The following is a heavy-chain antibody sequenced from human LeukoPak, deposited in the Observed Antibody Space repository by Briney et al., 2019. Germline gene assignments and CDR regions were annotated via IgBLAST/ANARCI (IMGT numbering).Heavy chain of an antibody. CDR2: ITGDGSSI. J-gene: IGHJ3*02. Sequence: GGSLRLSCVASGFTFSNYWMYWVRQAPGQGPVWVSRITGDGSSIIYADSVKGRFTISRDNAKSTLYLQMNSLRAEDTAVFYCARQLFNGFDIWGQGTMVTVSS. V-gene: IGHV3-74*01. CDR3: ARQLFNGFDI. D-gene: IGHD1-1*01. CDR1: GFTFSNYW.